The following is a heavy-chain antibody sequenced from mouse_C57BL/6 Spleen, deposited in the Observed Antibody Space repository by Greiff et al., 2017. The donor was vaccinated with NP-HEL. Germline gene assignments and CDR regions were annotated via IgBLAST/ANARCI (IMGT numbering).Heavy chain of an antibody. J-gene: IGHJ2*01. CDR2: ISYDGSN. CDR3: ARYDYDEDY. D-gene: IGHD2-4*01. V-gene: IGHV3-6*01. Sequence: VQLVESGPGLVKPSQSLSLTCSVTGYSITSGYYWNWIRQFPGNKLEWMGYISYDGSNNYNPSLKNRISITRDTSKNQFFLKLNSVTTEDTATYYCARYDYDEDYWGQGTTLTVSS. CDR1: GYSITSGYY.